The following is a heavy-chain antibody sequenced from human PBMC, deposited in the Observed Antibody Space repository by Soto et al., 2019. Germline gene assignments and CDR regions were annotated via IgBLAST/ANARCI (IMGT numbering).Heavy chain of an antibody. CDR2: IYWNDDK. V-gene: IGHV2-5*01. D-gene: IGHD3-16*01. J-gene: IGHJ4*02. Sequence: QITLKESGPPLVEPTQTLTLTCTYSGFSLRTTGVGVGWIRQPPGKALEWLGIIYWNDDKRYSPSLKNRFTLTSDISKSQVVLTMTNMDPVDTATYYCAHTWGLPFDYWGQGPLVIVSS. CDR3: AHTWGLPFDY. CDR1: GFSLRTTGVG.